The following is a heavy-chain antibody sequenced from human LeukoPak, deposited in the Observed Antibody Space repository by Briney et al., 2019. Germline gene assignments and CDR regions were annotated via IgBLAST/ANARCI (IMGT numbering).Heavy chain of an antibody. D-gene: IGHD3-22*01. V-gene: IGHV3-21*01. Sequence: GSLRLSCAASGFTFSSYSMNWVRQAPGKGLEWVSSISSSSYIYYADSVKGRFTISRDNAKNSLYLQMNSLRAEDTAVYYCARALVTLDYYDSSGSNPIDYWGQGTLVTVSS. CDR3: ARALVTLDYYDSSGSNPIDY. J-gene: IGHJ4*02. CDR2: ISSSSYI. CDR1: GFTFSSYS.